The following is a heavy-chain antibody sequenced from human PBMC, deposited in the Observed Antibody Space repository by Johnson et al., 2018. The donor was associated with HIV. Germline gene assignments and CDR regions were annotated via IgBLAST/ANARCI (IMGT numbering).Heavy chain of an antibody. D-gene: IGHD3-22*01. CDR2: IKCDGSEK. J-gene: IGHJ3*02. CDR3: ARVTAHYYDSSGYVDAFDI. Sequence: VQLVESGGGVVQPGRALRLSCAASGFTFSNSAMHWVRQAPGKGLEWVADIKCDGSEKYYVDSVKGRLTISRDNAKNSLYLQMNSLRAEDTALYYCARVTAHYYDSSGYVDAFDIWGQGTMVTV. V-gene: IGHV3-7*03. CDR1: GFTFSNSA.